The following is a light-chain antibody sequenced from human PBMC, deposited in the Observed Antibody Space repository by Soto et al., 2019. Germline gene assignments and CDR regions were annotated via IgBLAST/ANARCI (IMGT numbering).Light chain of an antibody. CDR2: DVS. V-gene: IGLV2-14*01. J-gene: IGLJ2*01. Sequence: QSALTQPASVSGAPGQAITISCTGTSSDVGGYNYVSWYQQHPGKAPKLWIYDVSNRPSGVSNRFSGSKSGNTASLTISGLQAEDEADYYCSSYTSSSTYVVFGGGTKLTVL. CDR3: SSYTSSSTYVV. CDR1: SSDVGGYNY.